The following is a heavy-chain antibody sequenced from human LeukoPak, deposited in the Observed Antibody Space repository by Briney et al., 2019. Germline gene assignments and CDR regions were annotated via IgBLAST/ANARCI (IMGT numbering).Heavy chain of an antibody. D-gene: IGHD6-6*01. CDR2: IYYSGST. V-gene: IGHV4-39*01. CDR3: ARHSTSIAARLDAFDI. CDR1: GGSISSSSYY. J-gene: IGHJ3*02. Sequence: SETLSLTCTVSGGSISSSSYYWGWIRQPPGKGLEWIGSIYYSGSTYYNPSLKSRVTISVDTSKNQFSLKLSSVTAADTAVYYCARHSTSIAARLDAFDIWGQGTVVTVSS.